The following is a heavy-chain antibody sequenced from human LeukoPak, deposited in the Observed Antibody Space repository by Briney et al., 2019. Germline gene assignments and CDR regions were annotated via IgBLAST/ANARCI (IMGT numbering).Heavy chain of an antibody. Sequence: GSLRLSCAASGFTFSSYSMNWVRQPPGKGLEWIGSIYYSGCTYYNPSLKSRVTISVDTSKNQFSLKLSSVTAADTAVYYCASALNRYYYDSSGYYHNWFDPWGQGTLVTVSS. J-gene: IGHJ5*02. CDR3: ASALNRYYYDSSGYYHNWFDP. CDR1: GFTFSSYSMN. D-gene: IGHD3-22*01. V-gene: IGHV4-39*01. CDR2: IYYSGCT.